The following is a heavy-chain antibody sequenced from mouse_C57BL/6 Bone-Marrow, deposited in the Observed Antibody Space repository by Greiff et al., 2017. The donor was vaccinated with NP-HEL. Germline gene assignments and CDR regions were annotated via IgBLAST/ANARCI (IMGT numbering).Heavy chain of an antibody. J-gene: IGHJ2*01. Sequence: VQLQQSGAELVRPGASVKLSCTASGFNIKDDYMHWVKQRPEQGLEWIGWIDPENGDTEYASKFQGKATITADTSSNTAYLQLSSLTSEDTAVYYCTTGGRVDGYCVLCFDYWGQGTTLTVSS. CDR2: IDPENGDT. CDR3: TTGGRVDGYCVLCFDY. V-gene: IGHV14-4*01. D-gene: IGHD2-3*01. CDR1: GFNIKDDY.